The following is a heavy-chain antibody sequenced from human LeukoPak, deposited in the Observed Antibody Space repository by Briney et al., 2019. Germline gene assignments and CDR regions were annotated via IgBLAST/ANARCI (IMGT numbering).Heavy chain of an antibody. J-gene: IGHJ5*02. CDR3: ARELPLWFGELLVRRRWFDP. Sequence: SVKVSCKASGGTFSSYAISWVRQAPGQGLEWVGGIIPIFGTANYAQKFQGRVTITADESTSTAYMELSSLRSEDTAVYYCARELPLWFGELLVRRRWFDPWGQGTLVTVSS. CDR2: IIPIFGTA. D-gene: IGHD3-10*01. CDR1: GGTFSSYA. V-gene: IGHV1-69*01.